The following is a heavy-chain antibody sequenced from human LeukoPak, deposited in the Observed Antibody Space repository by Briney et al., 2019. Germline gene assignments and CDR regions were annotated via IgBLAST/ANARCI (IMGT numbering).Heavy chain of an antibody. J-gene: IGHJ4*02. CDR1: GYSFTSYW. V-gene: IGHV5-51*01. D-gene: IGHD1-26*01. CDR3: ARRRDLYSGSYYPFDY. CDR2: IYPGDSNT. Sequence: GESLKISCKGSGYSFTSYWIGWVRQMPGKGLEWMGIIYPGDSNTRYSPSFQGQVTISADKSISTAYLQWSSLKASDTAMYYCARRRDLYSGSYYPFDYWGQGTLVTVSS.